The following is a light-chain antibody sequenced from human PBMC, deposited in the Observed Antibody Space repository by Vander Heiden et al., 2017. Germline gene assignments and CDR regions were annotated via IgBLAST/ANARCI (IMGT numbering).Light chain of an antibody. V-gene: IGLV2-23*02. J-gene: IGLJ2*01. CDR3: CSYAGSSTLV. CDR1: SRDVGSKNI. Sequence: HSGPTQRASGSGAPGQSSPDPCPGTSRDVGSKNIVSWYQQHPGKAPNLMIYEVSKRPSGVSRRFSCSKSGNTASLTISGLQAEDEADYYCCSYAGSSTLVFGGGTKLTVL. CDR2: EVS.